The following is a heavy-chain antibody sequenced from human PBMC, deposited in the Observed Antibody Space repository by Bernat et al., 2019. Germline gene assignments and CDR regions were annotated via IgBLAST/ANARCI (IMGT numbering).Heavy chain of an antibody. Sequence: QVQLVQSGAEVKKPGASVKVSCKASGYTFTNYGVNWVRQAPGQGLEWMGWIGVYNGNTNYAQRLQGRITMTTDTSTSTAYMELRSLRSDDTAVYYCARVVDGNRPRWFDPWGQGTLVTVSS. D-gene: IGHD1-26*01. J-gene: IGHJ5*02. CDR1: GYTFTNYG. CDR3: ARVVDGNRPRWFDP. CDR2: IGVYNGNT. V-gene: IGHV1-18*01.